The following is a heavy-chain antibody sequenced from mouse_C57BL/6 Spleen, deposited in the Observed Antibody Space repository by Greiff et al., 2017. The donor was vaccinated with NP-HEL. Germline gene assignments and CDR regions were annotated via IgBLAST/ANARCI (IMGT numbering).Heavy chain of an antibody. D-gene: IGHD4-1*01. CDR1: GYTFTSYW. V-gene: IGHV1-61*01. J-gene: IGHJ2*01. Sequence: VQLQQPGAELVRPGSSVKLSCKASGYTFTSYWMDWVKQRPGQGLEWIGNIYPSDSETHYNQKFKDKATLTVDKSSSTAYMQLSSLTSEDSAVYYCARSTGTSGFDYWGQGTTLTVSS. CDR3: ARSTGTSGFDY. CDR2: IYPSDSET.